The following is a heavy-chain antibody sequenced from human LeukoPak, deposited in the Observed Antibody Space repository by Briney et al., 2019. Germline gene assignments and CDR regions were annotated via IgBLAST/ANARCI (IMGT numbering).Heavy chain of an antibody. D-gene: IGHD2-15*01. V-gene: IGHV1-18*04. Sequence: GESLKISCKGSGYNFTSYWIGWVRQAPGQGLEWMGWISAYNGNTNYAQKLQGRVTMTTDTSTSTAYMELRSLRSDDTAVYYCARVWGYCSGGSCYSVYYYMDVWGKGTTVTVSS. J-gene: IGHJ6*03. CDR2: ISAYNGNT. CDR1: GYNFTSYW. CDR3: ARVWGYCSGGSCYSVYYYMDV.